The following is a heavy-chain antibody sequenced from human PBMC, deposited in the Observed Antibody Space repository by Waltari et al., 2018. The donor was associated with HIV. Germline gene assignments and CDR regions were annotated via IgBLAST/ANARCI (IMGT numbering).Heavy chain of an antibody. CDR3: ATSNRWDNYYYGMDV. Sequence: EGQLVESGGGLVQPGGSLRLSCAASGFPFRSYWMSWVRQAPGEGLEWLAKIKQDGSGKYYMDSVKGRFTISRDNAKNSLYLQMSSLRAEDTAVYYCATSNRWDNYYYGMDVWGQGTTVTVSS. CDR2: IKQDGSGK. J-gene: IGHJ6*02. CDR1: GFPFRSYW. D-gene: IGHD1-26*01. V-gene: IGHV3-7*01.